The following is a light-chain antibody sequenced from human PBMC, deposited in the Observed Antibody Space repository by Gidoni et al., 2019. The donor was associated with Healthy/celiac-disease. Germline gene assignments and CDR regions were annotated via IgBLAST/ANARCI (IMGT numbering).Light chain of an antibody. V-gene: IGKV3-15*01. J-gene: IGKJ1*01. CDR2: GAS. CDR3: QQYNNWPWT. CDR1: QSVSSN. Sequence: ELVMTQSPATLSVSPGERATLSCRASQSVSSNLAWYQQKPGQAPRLLIYGASTRATGIPARFSGSGSGTEFTLTISSRQSEDFAVYYCQQYNNWPWTFXQXTKVEIK.